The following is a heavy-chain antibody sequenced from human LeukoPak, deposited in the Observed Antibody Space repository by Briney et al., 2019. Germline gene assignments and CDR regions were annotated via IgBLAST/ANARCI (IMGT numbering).Heavy chain of an antibody. V-gene: IGHV4-34*01. CDR3: ARGLYSNPDNWFDP. J-gene: IGHJ5*02. CDR1: GGSFSDYD. D-gene: IGHD4-11*01. Sequence: PSETLSLTCAVYGGSFSDYDWSWIRQPPGKGLEWIGEINQSGSTNCDPSLKSRVSMSIDTSKSQFSLKLSSVTAADTAVYYCARGLYSNPDNWFDPWGQGTLVTVSS. CDR2: INQSGST.